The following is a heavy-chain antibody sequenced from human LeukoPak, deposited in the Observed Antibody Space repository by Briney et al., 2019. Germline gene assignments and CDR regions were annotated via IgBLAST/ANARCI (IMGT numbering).Heavy chain of an antibody. V-gene: IGHV1-18*01. J-gene: IGHJ6*02. CDR1: AYSFTIYT. Sequence: ASVKLSCKSSAYSFTIYTICWVRLPPGQGLGWMGWISAYNDNTNYAQKRKGRVPMTPDTSPSTAYMELRSLRSDDTAVYYCARDPPTITMVRVVTDPPYYYYMDVWGQGTTVTVSS. CDR2: ISAYNDNT. CDR3: ARDPPTITMVRVVTDPPYYYYMDV. D-gene: IGHD3-10*01.